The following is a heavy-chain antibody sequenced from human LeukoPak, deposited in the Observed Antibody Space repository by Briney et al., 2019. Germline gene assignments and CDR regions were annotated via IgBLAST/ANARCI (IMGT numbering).Heavy chain of an antibody. CDR3: ARDSQGSGSYYNPKGSWFDP. CDR2: IYYSGST. CDR1: GDSISNYY. Sequence: SETLSLTCTVSGDSISNYYWSWIRQPPGKGLEWIGYIYYSGSTNYNPSLKSRVTISADTSKSQFSLKLSSVTAADTAVYYCARDSQGSGSYYNPKGSWFDPWGQGTLVTVSS. D-gene: IGHD3-10*01. V-gene: IGHV4-59*12. J-gene: IGHJ5*02.